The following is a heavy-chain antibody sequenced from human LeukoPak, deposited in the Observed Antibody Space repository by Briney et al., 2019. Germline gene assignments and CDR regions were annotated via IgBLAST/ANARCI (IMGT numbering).Heavy chain of an antibody. J-gene: IGHJ4*02. V-gene: IGHV5-51*01. D-gene: IGHD3-22*01. CDR3: ARHLGAVVYYDSSGEIDY. CDR2: IYPGDSDT. CDR1: GYSFTSYW. Sequence: GESLKISCKGSGYSFTSYWIGWVRQMPGKGLEWMGNIYPGDSDTRYSPSFQGQVTISADKSISTAYLQWSSLKASDTAMYYCARHLGAVVYYDSSGEIDYWGQGTLVTVSS.